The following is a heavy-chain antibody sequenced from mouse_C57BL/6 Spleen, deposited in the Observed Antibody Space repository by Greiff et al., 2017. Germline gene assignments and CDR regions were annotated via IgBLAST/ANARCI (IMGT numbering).Heavy chain of an antibody. CDR1: GYTFTDYY. J-gene: IGHJ3*01. Sequence: EVKLQQSGPELVKPGASVKISCKASGYTFTDYYMNWVKQSHGKSLEWIGDINPNNGGTSYNQKFKGKATLTVDKSSSTAYMELRSLTSEDSAVYYCARRDYDYDGGFAYWGQGTLVTVSA. V-gene: IGHV1-26*01. CDR2: INPNNGGT. CDR3: ARRDYDYDGGFAY. D-gene: IGHD2-4*01.